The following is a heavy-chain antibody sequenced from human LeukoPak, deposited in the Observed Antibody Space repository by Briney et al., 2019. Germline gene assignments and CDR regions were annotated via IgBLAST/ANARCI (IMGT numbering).Heavy chain of an antibody. Sequence: GESLQISCKGSGYSFTSYLICCVRPIPGKGLEWMGIIYPGDSDTRYSPSFQGQVTISADKSISTAYLQWSSLKASDTAMYYCARREMVAAAGTYDYWGQGTLVTVSS. CDR1: GYSFTSYL. J-gene: IGHJ4*02. D-gene: IGHD6-13*01. V-gene: IGHV5-51*01. CDR3: ARREMVAAAGTYDY. CDR2: IYPGDSDT.